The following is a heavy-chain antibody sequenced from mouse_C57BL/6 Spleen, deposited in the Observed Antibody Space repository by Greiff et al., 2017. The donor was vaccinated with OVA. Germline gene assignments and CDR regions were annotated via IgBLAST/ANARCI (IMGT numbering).Heavy chain of an antibody. CDR2: IYPGDGDT. Sequence: VKLQESGAELVKPGASVKISCKASGYAFSSYWMNWVKQRPGKGLEWIGQIYPGDGDTNYNGKFKGKATLTADKSSSTAYMQLSSLTSEDSAVYFCARFDKDYAMDYWGQGTSVTVSS. CDR3: ARFDKDYAMDY. V-gene: IGHV1-80*01. CDR1: GYAFSSYW. J-gene: IGHJ4*01.